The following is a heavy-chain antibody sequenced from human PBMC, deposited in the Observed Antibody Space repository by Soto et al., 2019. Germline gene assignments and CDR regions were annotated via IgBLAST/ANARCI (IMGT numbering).Heavy chain of an antibody. Sequence: SETLSLTCTVSRGSISSYYWSWIRQPPGKGLEWIGYIYYSGSTNYNPSLKSRVTISVDTSKNQFSLKLSSVTAADTAVYYCARARSTYYYDSSGYLTSQEGAFDIWGQGTMVTVSS. CDR3: ARARSTYYYDSSGYLTSQEGAFDI. J-gene: IGHJ3*02. CDR2: IYYSGST. D-gene: IGHD3-22*01. V-gene: IGHV4-59*01. CDR1: RGSISSYY.